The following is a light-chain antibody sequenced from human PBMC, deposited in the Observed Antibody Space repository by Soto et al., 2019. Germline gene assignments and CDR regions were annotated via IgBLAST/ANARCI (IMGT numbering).Light chain of an antibody. CDR1: SSDVGGYNY. Sequence: QSALTQPASVSGSPGQSITISCTGTSSDVGGYNYVSWYQQHPGKAPKLMIYDVSNQPSGVSNRFSGSKSGNTASLIISGLQDEDEADYYCSSYTSSSTLMVFGGGTKHTVL. CDR2: DVS. J-gene: IGLJ2*01. V-gene: IGLV2-14*01. CDR3: SSYTSSSTLMV.